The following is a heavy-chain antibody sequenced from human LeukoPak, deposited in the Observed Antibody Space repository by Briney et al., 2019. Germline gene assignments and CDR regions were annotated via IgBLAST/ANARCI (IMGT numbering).Heavy chain of an antibody. CDR3: ARGYTYGYGAYDY. D-gene: IGHD5-18*01. CDR2: IYYSGST. Sequence: SETLSLTCTVSGGSISSYYWSWIRQPPGKGLEWIGYIYYSGSTNYNPSLKSRVTISVDTSKNQFSLKLSSVTAADTAVYYCARGYTYGYGAYDYWGQGTLVTVSS. V-gene: IGHV4-59*01. CDR1: GGSISSYY. J-gene: IGHJ4*02.